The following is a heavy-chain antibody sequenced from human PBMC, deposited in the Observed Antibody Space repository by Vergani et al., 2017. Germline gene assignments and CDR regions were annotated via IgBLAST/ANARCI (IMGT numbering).Heavy chain of an antibody. Sequence: QVQLQQWGAGLLKPSETLSLTCAVYGGSFSGYYWSWIRQPPGKGLEWIGEINHSGSTNYTPSLKSRVTISVDTSKNQFSLKLSSVTAADTAVYYCARGRRRSIAVAGTRYYYYYGMDVWGQGTTVTVSS. J-gene: IGHJ6*02. CDR2: INHSGST. V-gene: IGHV4-34*01. CDR1: GGSFSGYY. CDR3: ARGRRRSIAVAGTRYYYYYGMDV. D-gene: IGHD6-19*01.